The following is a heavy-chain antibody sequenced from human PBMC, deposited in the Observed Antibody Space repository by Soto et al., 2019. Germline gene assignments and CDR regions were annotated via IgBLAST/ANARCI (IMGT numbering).Heavy chain of an antibody. CDR1: GGSFSGYY. Sequence: QVQLQQWGAGLLKPSETLSLTCAVYGGSFSGYYWSWIRQPPGKGLEWIGEINHSGTTNYNPSLKSRVTMSVDTSKNQFSLKLSSVTAADTAVYYCARVGVRDGDYGVSRFDPWVQGTLVIVSS. V-gene: IGHV4-34*01. D-gene: IGHD4-17*01. CDR2: INHSGTT. CDR3: ARVGVRDGDYGVSRFDP. J-gene: IGHJ5*02.